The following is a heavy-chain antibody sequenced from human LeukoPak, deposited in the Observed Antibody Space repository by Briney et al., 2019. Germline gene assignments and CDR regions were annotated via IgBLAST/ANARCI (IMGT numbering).Heavy chain of an antibody. D-gene: IGHD3-22*01. CDR1: GGSITSGTYY. CDR3: ARSRARYYNSRGYYPDS. V-gene: IGHV4-61*02. Sequence: PSETLSLTCTVSGGSITSGTYYWSWIRQSAGKGLEWIGRIYTSGITDYNPSLKSRVAISLDTSNSHFSLRLGSVTAADTAVYYCARSRARYYNSRGYYPDSWGQGTLVTVSS. CDR2: IYTSGIT. J-gene: IGHJ4*02.